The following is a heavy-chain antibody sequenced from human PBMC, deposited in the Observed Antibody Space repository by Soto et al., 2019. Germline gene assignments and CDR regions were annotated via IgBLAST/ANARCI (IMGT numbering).Heavy chain of an antibody. V-gene: IGHV3-23*01. CDR3: AKDRVGGVPDAFDI. Sequence: GGSLRRSCAASGFTSTNYVMSWVRQAPGKGLEWVSSISGSGTTTFYADSVKGRSIISRDNSKNTLYLQMNSLRAEDTALYYCAKDRVGGVPDAFDIWGQGTMVTVSS. J-gene: IGHJ3*02. CDR2: ISGSGTTT. D-gene: IGHD2-8*01. CDR1: GFTSTNYV.